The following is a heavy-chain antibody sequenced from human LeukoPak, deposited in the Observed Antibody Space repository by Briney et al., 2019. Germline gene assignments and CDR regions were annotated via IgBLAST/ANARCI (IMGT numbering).Heavy chain of an antibody. D-gene: IGHD3-22*01. CDR2: INWNGGST. Sequence: GSLRLSCAASGFTFDDYGMSWVRQAPGKGLEWVSGINWNGGSTGYADSVKGRFTISRDNAKNSLYLQMKSLRAEDTALYYCARVVWGKDSSGCFDYWGQGTLVTVSS. V-gene: IGHV3-20*04. CDR1: GFTFDDYG. J-gene: IGHJ4*02. CDR3: ARVVWGKDSSGCFDY.